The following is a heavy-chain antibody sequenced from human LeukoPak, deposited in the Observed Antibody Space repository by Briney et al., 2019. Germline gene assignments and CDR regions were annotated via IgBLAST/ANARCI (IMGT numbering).Heavy chain of an antibody. CDR1: GFTFSNYA. J-gene: IGHJ4*02. D-gene: IGHD6-19*01. CDR2: LSASGGTT. V-gene: IGHV3-23*01. CDR3: ANQAVAGTLSGDY. Sequence: GGSLRLSCAASGFTFSNYAMSWVRQAPGKGLEWVSTLSASGGTTYYADSVKGRFIISRDNSKSTLHLQMNSLRAEDTAVYYCANQAVAGTLSGDYWGQGTLVTVSS.